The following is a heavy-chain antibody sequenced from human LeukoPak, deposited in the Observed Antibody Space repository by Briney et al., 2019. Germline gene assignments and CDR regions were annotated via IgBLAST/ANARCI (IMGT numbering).Heavy chain of an antibody. CDR2: IKQDGSEK. D-gene: IGHD7-27*01. J-gene: IGHJ6*02. CDR1: GFTFSSYW. V-gene: IGHV3-7*01. Sequence: SGGSLRLSCAASGFTFSSYWMSWVRQAPGKGLEWVANIKQDGSEKYYVDSVKGRFTISRDKAKNSLYLQMNSLRAEDTAVYYCARHPAPGVYYYGMDVWGQGTTVTVSS. CDR3: ARHPAPGVYYYGMDV.